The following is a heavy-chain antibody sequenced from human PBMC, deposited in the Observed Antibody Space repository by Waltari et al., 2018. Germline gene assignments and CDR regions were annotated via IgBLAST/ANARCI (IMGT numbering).Heavy chain of an antibody. J-gene: IGHJ6*02. D-gene: IGHD2-2*01. CDR2: TRNKANSYTT. V-gene: IGHV3-72*01. Sequence: EVQLVESGGGLVKPGGSLRLSCAASGFTFSDHYMDWVRQAPGTGLEWVGRTRNKANSYTTEYAASVKGRVTISRDDSKNSLYLQMNSLKTEDTAVYYCAREGGFCSSTSCPYYYYYGMDVWGQGTTVTVSS. CDR3: AREGGFCSSTSCPYYYYYGMDV. CDR1: GFTFSDHY.